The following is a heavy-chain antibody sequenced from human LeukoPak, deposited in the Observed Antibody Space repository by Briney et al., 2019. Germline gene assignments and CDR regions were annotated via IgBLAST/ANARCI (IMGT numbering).Heavy chain of an antibody. D-gene: IGHD1-26*01. CDR3: GRQGYTAAYYFLDY. CDR1: GGSINSCY. CDR2: IYTTGTT. J-gene: IGHJ4*02. V-gene: IGHV4-4*07. Sequence: PSETLSLTCTISGGSINSCYWGWVRQAAGKRLEWVGRIYTTGTTYYSPSLKSRLTMSVDTSKNQFSLNLRSVTAADTALYYCGRQGYTAAYYFLDYWSQGTLVTVSS.